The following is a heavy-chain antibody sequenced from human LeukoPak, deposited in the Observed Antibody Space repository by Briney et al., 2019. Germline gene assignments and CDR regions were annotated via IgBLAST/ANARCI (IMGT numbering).Heavy chain of an antibody. CDR2: ISAYNGNT. CDR3: ARDLRAELSHLSESDY. CDR1: GYTFNSYG. J-gene: IGHJ4*02. V-gene: IGHV1-18*01. Sequence: ASVKVSCKASGYTFNSYGISWVRQAPGQGLEWMGWISAYNGNTNYAQKLQGRVTMTTDTSTSTAYMELRSLRSDDTAVYYCARDLRAELSHLSESDYWGQGTLVTVSS. D-gene: IGHD2/OR15-2a*01.